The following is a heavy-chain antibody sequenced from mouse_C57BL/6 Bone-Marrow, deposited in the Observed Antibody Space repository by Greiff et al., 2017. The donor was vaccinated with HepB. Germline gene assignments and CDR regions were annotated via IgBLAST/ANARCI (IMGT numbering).Heavy chain of an antibody. CDR2: IYIGNGYT. D-gene: IGHD1-1*01. CDR3: ARETPFITTVVAPHFDY. Sequence: EVQLQQPGAELVKPGASVKLSCKASGYTFTSYWMHWVKQRPGQGLEWIGYIYIGNGYTEYNEKFKGKATLTSDTSSSTAYMQLSSLTSEDSAIYFCARETPFITTVVAPHFDYWGQGTTLTVSS. CDR1: GYTFTSYW. J-gene: IGHJ2*01. V-gene: IGHV1-58*01.